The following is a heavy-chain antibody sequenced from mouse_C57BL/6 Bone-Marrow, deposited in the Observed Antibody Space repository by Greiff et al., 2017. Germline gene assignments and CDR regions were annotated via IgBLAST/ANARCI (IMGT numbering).Heavy chain of an antibody. V-gene: IGHV1-64*01. CDR1: GYTFTSYW. CDR3: ARGNYYGSSWYFEV. Sequence: VQLQQSGAELVKPGASVKLSCKASGYTFTSYWMHWVKQRPGQGLEWIGMIHPDSGGTNYNEKFKSKATLTVDKSSSTAYMQLSSLTSEDSAVYYCARGNYYGSSWYFEVWGTGTTVTVSS. CDR2: IHPDSGGT. D-gene: IGHD1-1*01. J-gene: IGHJ1*03.